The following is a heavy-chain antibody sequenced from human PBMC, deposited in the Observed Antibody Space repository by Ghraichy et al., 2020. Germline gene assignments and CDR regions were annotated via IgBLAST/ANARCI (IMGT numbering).Heavy chain of an antibody. J-gene: IGHJ4*02. V-gene: IGHV3-23*01. CDR2: ISGSDGST. D-gene: IGHD2-15*01. CDR3: AKDGGRTLYYFDY. Sequence: GESLNISCAASGFTFSRYAMSWVRQAPGKGLEWVSTISGSDGSTYYADSVKGRFTISRDNSKNTLYLQMNSLRAEDTAFYYCAKDGGRTLYYFDYWGQGTLVTVSS. CDR1: GFTFSRYA.